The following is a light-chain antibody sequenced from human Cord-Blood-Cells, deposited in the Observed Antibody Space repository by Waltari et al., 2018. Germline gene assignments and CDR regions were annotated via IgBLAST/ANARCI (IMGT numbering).Light chain of an antibody. V-gene: IGKV1-39*01. CDR2: AAS. Sequence: DLQMIQTHSPLPASIGDRVTITCRASQSISSYLNWYQQKPGKAPKLLIYAASSLQSGVPSRFSGSGSGTDFTLTISSLQPEDFATYYCQQSYSTPYTFGQGTKLEIK. J-gene: IGKJ2*01. CDR1: QSISSY. CDR3: QQSYSTPYT.